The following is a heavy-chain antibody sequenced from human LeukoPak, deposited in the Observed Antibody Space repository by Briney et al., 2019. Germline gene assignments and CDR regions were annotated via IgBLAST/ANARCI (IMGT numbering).Heavy chain of an antibody. V-gene: IGHV3-23*01. CDR3: AKDQSPYYDFWSGYYGMDV. Sequence: GGSLRLSCAASGFIFSSYSMSWVRQAPGKGLEWVSVITGSGGNTYYADSVKGRFTISRDNSKNTLYLQMNSLRAEDTAVYYCAKDQSPYYDFWSGYYGMDVWGQGTTVTVSS. CDR2: ITGSGGNT. J-gene: IGHJ6*02. CDR1: GFIFSSYS. D-gene: IGHD3-3*01.